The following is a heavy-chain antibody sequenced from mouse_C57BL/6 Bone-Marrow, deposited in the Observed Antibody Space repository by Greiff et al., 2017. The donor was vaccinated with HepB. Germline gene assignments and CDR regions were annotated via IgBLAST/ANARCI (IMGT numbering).Heavy chain of an antibody. J-gene: IGHJ2*01. V-gene: IGHV3-6*01. CDR2: ISYDGSN. Sequence: EVQLVESGPGLVKPSQSLSLTCSVTGYSITSGYYWNWIRQFPGNKLEWMGYISYDGSNNYNPSLKNRISITRDTSKNQFFLKLNSVTTEDTATYYCARALYDYDPFDYWGQGTTLTVSS. CDR1: GYSITSGYY. D-gene: IGHD2-4*01. CDR3: ARALYDYDPFDY.